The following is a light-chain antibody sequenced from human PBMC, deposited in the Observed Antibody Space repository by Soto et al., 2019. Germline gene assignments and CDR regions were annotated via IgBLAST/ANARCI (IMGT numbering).Light chain of an antibody. CDR3: QQSYSTPYN. CDR1: QSISNH. Sequence: DIQMTQSPSSLSASVGDRVTITCRASQSISNHLNWYQQKPGKAPKLLIYAASSLQSGVPSRFSGSGSGTDFTLTISSLQPEDFATYFCQQSYSTPYNFGQGTKLEIK. J-gene: IGKJ2*01. V-gene: IGKV1-39*01. CDR2: AAS.